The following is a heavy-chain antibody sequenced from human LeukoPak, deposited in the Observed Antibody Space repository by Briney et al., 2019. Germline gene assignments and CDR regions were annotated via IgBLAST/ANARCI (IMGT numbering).Heavy chain of an antibody. CDR3: ARERDSSSSPSYYYYYMDV. J-gene: IGHJ6*03. D-gene: IGHD6-6*01. V-gene: IGHV3-49*04. Sequence: GGSLRLSCTTFAFTFGDYAMSWVRQGPGKGLEWVGFIRSKAFGGTTEYAASVKGRFTISRDDSKSIAYLQLNSLKTEDTAVYYCARERDSSSSPSYYYYYMDVWGKGTTVTVSS. CDR2: IRSKAFGGTT. CDR1: AFTFGDYA.